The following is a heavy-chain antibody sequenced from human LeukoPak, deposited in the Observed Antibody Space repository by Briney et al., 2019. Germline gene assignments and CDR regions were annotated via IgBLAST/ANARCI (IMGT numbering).Heavy chain of an antibody. Sequence: PSETLSLTCSVSGGSISGKYWSWIRQSPGKGLEWIGYIYYIGTTKYNPSLKSRVTISIDTSKNQFSLTLSSVTAADTAVYYCARVARCTSCFDVDYWGQGTLVTVSS. CDR1: GGSISGKY. J-gene: IGHJ4*02. CDR2: IYYIGTT. V-gene: IGHV4-59*08. CDR3: ARVARCTSCFDVDY. D-gene: IGHD2-2*01.